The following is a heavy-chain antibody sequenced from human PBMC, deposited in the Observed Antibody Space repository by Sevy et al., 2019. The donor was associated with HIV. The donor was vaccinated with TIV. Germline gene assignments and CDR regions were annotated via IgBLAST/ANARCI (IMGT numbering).Heavy chain of an antibody. CDR3: ATTKDYYDSSGYPFDY. J-gene: IGHJ4*02. D-gene: IGHD3-22*01. CDR2: FDPEDGDPEDGKT. V-gene: IGHV1-24*01. CDR1: GYTLAKFS. Sequence: ASVKVSCKVSGYTLAKFSIHWVRQAPGKGLEWMTSFDPEDGDPEDGKTIYAKKFLGRVTMTEDTSTDTAYMELSSLRSDYTAVYYCATTKDYYDSSGYPFDYWGQGTLVTVSS.